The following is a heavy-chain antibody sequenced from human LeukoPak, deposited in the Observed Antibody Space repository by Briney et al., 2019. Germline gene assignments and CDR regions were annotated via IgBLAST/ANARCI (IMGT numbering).Heavy chain of an antibody. J-gene: IGHJ3*02. CDR2: IGGLGIVK. Sequence: GGSLRLSCAGSGFIFHQHAMNWVRQAPGKGLEWVAGIGGLGIVKGYVDSVKGRFTISKDNSRSTLFLQMNSLRAEDTAVYYCAREGDAFDIWGQGTMVTVSS. V-gene: IGHV3-23*01. CDR1: GFIFHQHA. CDR3: AREGDAFDI.